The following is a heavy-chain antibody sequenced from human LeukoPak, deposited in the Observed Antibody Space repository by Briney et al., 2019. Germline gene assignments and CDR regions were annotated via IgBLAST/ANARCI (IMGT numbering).Heavy chain of an antibody. V-gene: IGHV3-48*01. D-gene: IGHD3-22*01. J-gene: IGHJ4*02. CDR3: ARDKYYYDSSGGGYYFDY. CDR1: GFMFSTYE. CDR2: ISTSSTTI. Sequence: PGGSLRLSCAASGFMFSTYEMNWVRQAPGKGLEWLSYISTSSTTIYYADSVKGRFTISRDNAKNSLYLQMNSLRAEDTAVYYCARDKYYYDSSGGGYYFDYWGQGTLVTVSS.